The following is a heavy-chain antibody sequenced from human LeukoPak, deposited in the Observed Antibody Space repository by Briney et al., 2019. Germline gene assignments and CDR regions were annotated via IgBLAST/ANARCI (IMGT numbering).Heavy chain of an antibody. V-gene: IGHV3-21*01. Sequence: GGSLRLSCAASGFTFSSYSMNWVRQAPGKGLEWVSSISSSSSYIYYADSVKGRFTISRDNAKNSLYLQMNSLRAEDTAVYYCARDRVRYSSGSYYFDYWGQGTLVTVSS. J-gene: IGHJ4*02. D-gene: IGHD3-10*01. CDR3: ARDRVRYSSGSYYFDY. CDR2: ISSSSSYI. CDR1: GFTFSSYS.